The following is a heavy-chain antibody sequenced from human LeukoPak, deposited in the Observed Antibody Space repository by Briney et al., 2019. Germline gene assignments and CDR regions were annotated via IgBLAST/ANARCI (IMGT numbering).Heavy chain of an antibody. CDR2: ISAYNGNT. V-gene: IGHV1-18*01. Sequence: ASVKVSCKASGYTFTSYGISWVRQAPGQGLEWMGWISAYNGNTNYAQKLQGRVTMTTDTSTSTAYMELRSLRSDDTAVYYCAREAQGYCSGGSCYARFDPWGQGTLVTVSS. D-gene: IGHD2-15*01. J-gene: IGHJ5*02. CDR3: AREAQGYCSGGSCYARFDP. CDR1: GYTFTSYG.